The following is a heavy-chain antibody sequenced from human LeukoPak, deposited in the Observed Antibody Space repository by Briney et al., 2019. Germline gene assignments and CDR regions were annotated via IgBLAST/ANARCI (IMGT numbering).Heavy chain of an antibody. CDR2: IWYDGSNK. CDR3: ARDEYLVVVTSDAFDI. D-gene: IGHD3-22*01. J-gene: IGHJ3*02. CDR1: GFTFSSFS. Sequence: GGSLRLSCAATGFTFSSFSMHSVRQAPGKGLEWVAVIWYDGSNKYYADSVKGRFTISRDNSKNTLYLQMNSLRAEDTAVYYCARDEYLVVVTSDAFDIWGQGTMVTVSS. V-gene: IGHV3-33*08.